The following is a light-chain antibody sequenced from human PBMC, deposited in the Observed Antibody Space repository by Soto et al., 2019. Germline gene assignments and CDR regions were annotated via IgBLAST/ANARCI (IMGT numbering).Light chain of an antibody. V-gene: IGLV1-47*01. J-gene: IGLJ2*01. CDR3: AVWDDSLSGL. CDR1: SSNIGNHY. CDR2: RNN. Sequence: QSVLTQPPSASGTPGQRVTISCSGGSSNIGNHYVYCYQLLPGTPPKLLIYRNNQRPSVVPDRLSGTTSGTSASLAISVPRSEEEDDYYWAVWDDSLSGLFGGGTKLTVL.